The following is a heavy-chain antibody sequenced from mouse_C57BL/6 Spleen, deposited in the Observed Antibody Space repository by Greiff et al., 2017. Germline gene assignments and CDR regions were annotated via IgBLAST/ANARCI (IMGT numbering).Heavy chain of an antibody. D-gene: IGHD2-10*02. Sequence: QVQLQQPGAELVKPGASVKLSCKASGYTFTSYWMQWVKQRPGQGLEWIGEIDPSDSYTNYNQKFKGKATLTVDTSSSTAYMQLSSLTSEDSAVYYCARRYGNYDYFDYWGQGTTLTVPS. CDR3: ARRYGNYDYFDY. CDR2: IDPSDSYT. V-gene: IGHV1-50*01. CDR1: GYTFTSYW. J-gene: IGHJ2*01.